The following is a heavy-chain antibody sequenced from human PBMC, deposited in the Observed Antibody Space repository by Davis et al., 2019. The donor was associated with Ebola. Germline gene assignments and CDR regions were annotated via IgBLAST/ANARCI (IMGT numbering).Heavy chain of an antibody. CDR2: IYSGDSDT. D-gene: IGHD1-26*01. Sequence: GESLKISCQGSGYSFTNYWIAWVRQLPGKGPEWMGIIYSGDSDTRYSPSFHGQVTLSADKSSTTAYLHWRSLRASDSAMYYCARQGGGSGRLTSFDYWGQGTLITVSS. V-gene: IGHV5-51*01. J-gene: IGHJ4*02. CDR1: GYSFTNYW. CDR3: ARQGGGSGRLTSFDY.